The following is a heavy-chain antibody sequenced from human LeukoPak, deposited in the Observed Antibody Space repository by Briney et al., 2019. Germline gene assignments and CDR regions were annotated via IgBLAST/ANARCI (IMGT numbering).Heavy chain of an antibody. Sequence: ASVKVSCKASGYTFTSYAMNWVRQAPGQGLEWMGWINTNTGNPTYAQGFTGRFVFSLDTSVSTAYLQFSSLKAEDTAVYYCARDSISGYSSSRPAFDIWGQGTMVTVSS. V-gene: IGHV7-4-1*02. J-gene: IGHJ3*02. CDR2: INTNTGNP. CDR1: GYTFTSYA. D-gene: IGHD6-13*01. CDR3: ARDSISGYSSSRPAFDI.